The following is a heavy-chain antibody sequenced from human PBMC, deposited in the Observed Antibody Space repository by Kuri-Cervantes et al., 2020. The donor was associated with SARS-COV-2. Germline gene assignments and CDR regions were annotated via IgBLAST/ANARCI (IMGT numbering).Heavy chain of an antibody. CDR2: IIPIFGTA. D-gene: IGHD3-22*01. V-gene: IGHV1-69*06. J-gene: IGHJ4*02. Sequence: SVKVSCKASGGTFSSYAITWVRQAPGQGLEWMGGIIPIFGTANYAQKFQGRVTITADKSTSTAYMELSSLRSADTAVYYCARDRRGYYDSSGYYHELVYFDYWGQGTLVTVSS. CDR1: GGTFSSYA. CDR3: ARDRRGYYDSSGYYHELVYFDY.